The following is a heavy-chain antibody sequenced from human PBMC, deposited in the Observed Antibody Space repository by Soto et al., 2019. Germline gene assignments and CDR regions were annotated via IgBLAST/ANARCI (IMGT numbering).Heavy chain of an antibody. CDR2: IYYSGST. CDR3: ARDVVQYFGSSTRYGMDV. V-gene: IGHV4-59*01. D-gene: IGHD3-9*01. CDR1: GGSISIYY. J-gene: IGHJ6*02. Sequence: SETLSLTCTVSGGSISIYYWSWIRHPPGKGLEWIGYIYYSGSTNYNPSLKSRVTISVDTSKNQFSLKLSSVTAADTAVYYCARDVVQYFGSSTRYGMDVWGQGTTVTVSS.